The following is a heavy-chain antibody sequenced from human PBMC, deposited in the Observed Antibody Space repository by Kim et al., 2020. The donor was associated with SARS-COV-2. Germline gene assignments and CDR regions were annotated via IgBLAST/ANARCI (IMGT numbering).Heavy chain of an antibody. CDR1: GFTFSSYG. V-gene: IGHV3-33*06. CDR3: AKELYCSSTSCYSPRAPPTHYYYYGMDD. CDR2: IWYDGSNK. Sequence: GGSLRLSCAASGFTFSSYGMHWVRQAPGKGLEWVAVIWYDGSNKYYADSVKGRFTISRDNSKNTLYLQMNSLRAEDTAVYYCAKELYCSSTSCYSPRAPPTHYYYYGMDDWGQGTTVTVSS. J-gene: IGHJ6*02. D-gene: IGHD2-2*01.